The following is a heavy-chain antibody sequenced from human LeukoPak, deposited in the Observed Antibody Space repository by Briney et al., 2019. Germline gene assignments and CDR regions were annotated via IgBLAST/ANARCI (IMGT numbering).Heavy chain of an antibody. CDR1: GFTFSSYW. D-gene: IGHD2-2*01. CDR2: IEQDGSEK. J-gene: IGHJ3*02. Sequence: PGGSLRLSCAASGFTFSSYWMSWVRQAPGKGLEWVANIEQDGSEKYYVDSVKGRFTISRDNAKNSLYLQMNSLRAEDTAVYYCARAVVPAAPGAFDIWGQGTMVTVSS. V-gene: IGHV3-7*01. CDR3: ARAVVPAAPGAFDI.